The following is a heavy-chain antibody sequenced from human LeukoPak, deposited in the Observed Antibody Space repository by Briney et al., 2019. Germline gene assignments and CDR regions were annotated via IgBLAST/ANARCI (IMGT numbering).Heavy chain of an antibody. V-gene: IGHV1-69*05. Sequence: ASVKVSCKASGGTFSSYAISWVRQAPGQGLEWMGGIIPTFGTANYAQKFQGRVTITTDESTSTAYMELSGLRSEDTAVYYCARGLTTVVTQEFDYWGQGTLVTVSS. D-gene: IGHD4-23*01. CDR2: IIPTFGTA. CDR3: ARGLTTVVTQEFDY. CDR1: GGTFSSYA. J-gene: IGHJ4*02.